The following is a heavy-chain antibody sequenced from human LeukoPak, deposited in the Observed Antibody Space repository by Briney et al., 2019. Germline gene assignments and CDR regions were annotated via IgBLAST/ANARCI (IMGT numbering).Heavy chain of an antibody. CDR2: IYNSGST. CDR3: ARDLTRGYSGYGLGDAFDI. J-gene: IGHJ3*02. Sequence: SETLSLTCAVSGGSISSSNWWSWVRQPPGRGLGWIGIIYNSGSTNYNPSLKSRVTISVDKSKNQFSLKLSSVTAADTAVYYCARDLTRGYSGYGLGDAFDIWGQGTMVTVSS. D-gene: IGHD5-12*01. V-gene: IGHV4-4*02. CDR1: GGSISSSNW.